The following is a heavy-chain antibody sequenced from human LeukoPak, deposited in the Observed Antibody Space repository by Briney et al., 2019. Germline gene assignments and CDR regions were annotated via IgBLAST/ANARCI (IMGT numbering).Heavy chain of an antibody. Sequence: SGPTLVKPTQTLTLTCSFSGFSLVTNGVAVAWVRQPPGKGLEWLGLIYWDDDGRYSPSLKTRLTITKDTSRNQVVLTITNMDPVDTGTYYCVHRLGGWYAPFDVWGQGTLVSVSS. CDR2: IYWDDDG. J-gene: IGHJ4*02. CDR1: GFSLVTNGVA. D-gene: IGHD6-19*01. CDR3: VHRLGGWYAPFDV. V-gene: IGHV2-5*02.